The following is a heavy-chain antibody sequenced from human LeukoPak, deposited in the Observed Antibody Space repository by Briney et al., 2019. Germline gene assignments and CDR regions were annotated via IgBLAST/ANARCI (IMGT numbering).Heavy chain of an antibody. D-gene: IGHD6-13*01. CDR1: GGSISSSSYY. CDR3: ARHSGSSWYASFDY. CDR2: IYYSGST. V-gene: IGHV4-39*01. Sequence: SETLSLTCTVSGGSISSSSYYWGWIRQPPGKGLEWIGSIYYSGSTYYNPSLKSRVTISVDTSKNQFSLKLSSVTAADTAVYYCARHSGSSWYASFDYWGQGTLVTVSS. J-gene: IGHJ4*02.